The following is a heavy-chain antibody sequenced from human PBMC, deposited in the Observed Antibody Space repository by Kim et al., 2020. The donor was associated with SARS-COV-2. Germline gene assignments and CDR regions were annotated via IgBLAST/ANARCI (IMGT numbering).Heavy chain of an antibody. V-gene: IGHV4-39*01. CDR2: IYYTGST. J-gene: IGHJ4*02. CDR1: GGSISSSSYY. Sequence: SETLCLTCTVSGGSISSSSYYWGWIRQPPGKGLEWIGSIYYTGSTYYNPSLKSRITTSVDTSKNQFSLKLTSVAAADTAVYYCARLIFLWFALDYWGQGT. CDR3: ARLIFLWFALDY. D-gene: IGHD3-10*01.